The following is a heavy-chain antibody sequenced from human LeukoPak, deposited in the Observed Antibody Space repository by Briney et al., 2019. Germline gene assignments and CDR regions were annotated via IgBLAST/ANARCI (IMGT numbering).Heavy chain of an antibody. CDR1: GFTFSSYA. CDR2: ISGSGGST. V-gene: IGHV3-23*01. J-gene: IGHJ6*02. CDR3: ASYYSTRYYGMDV. D-gene: IGHD4-4*01. Sequence: GGSLRLSCAASGFTFSSYAMSWVRQAPGKGLEWVSAISGSGGSTYYADSVKGRFTISRDNSKNTLYLQMNSLRDEDTAVYYCASYYSTRYYGMDVWGQGTTVTVSS.